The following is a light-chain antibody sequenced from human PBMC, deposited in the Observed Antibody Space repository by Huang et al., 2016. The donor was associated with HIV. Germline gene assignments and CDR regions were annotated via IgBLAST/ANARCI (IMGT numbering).Light chain of an antibody. V-gene: IGKV3-15*01. CDR1: QTVSSN. J-gene: IGKJ4*01. Sequence: EIVMTQSPATLSVSPGERVTLSCRASQTVSSNLAWYQQNPGQAPWLLIYGASTRATGVPARFSGSGSGTEFTLNINSLQSEDFAVYYCQQYNNWPPSFGGGTKVEIK. CDR2: GAS. CDR3: QQYNNWPPS.